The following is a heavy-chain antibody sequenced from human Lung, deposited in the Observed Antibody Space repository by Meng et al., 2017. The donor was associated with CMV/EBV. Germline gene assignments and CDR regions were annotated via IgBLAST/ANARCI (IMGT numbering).Heavy chain of an antibody. J-gene: IGHJ4*02. CDR1: GFTFDDYA. D-gene: IGHD2-2*01. V-gene: IGHV3-9*01. CDR2: ISWISDNI. CDR3: ARDRYQLPYDS. Sequence: SCAASGFTFDDYAMHWVRQAPGKGLEWVSGISWISDNIYYGDSVKGRFTISRDNGKNSVYLQMNSLRDEDTAVYYCARDRYQLPYDSWGQGTLVTVSS.